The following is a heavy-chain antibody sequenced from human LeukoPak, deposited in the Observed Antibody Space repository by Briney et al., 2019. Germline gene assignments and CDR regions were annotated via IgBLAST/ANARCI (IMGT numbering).Heavy chain of an antibody. CDR2: IYYSGST. V-gene: IGHV4-59*01. CDR1: GGSISSYY. D-gene: IGHD5-12*01. Sequence: SETLSLTCTVSGGSISSYYWSWIRQPPGKGLEWIGYIYYSGSTNYNPSLKSRVTISVDTSKNQFSLKLSSVTAADTAVYYCARLLSGYSGYDVYYYYYYMDVWGKGTTVTVSS. J-gene: IGHJ6*03. CDR3: ARLLSGYSGYDVYYYYYYMDV.